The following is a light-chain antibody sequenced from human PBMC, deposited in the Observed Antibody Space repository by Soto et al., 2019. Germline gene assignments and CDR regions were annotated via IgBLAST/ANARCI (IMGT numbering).Light chain of an antibody. Sequence: DIQVTQFPSSLSASVGDRITITCRASQAIGNYLAWYQQKPGKVPKLLIYAASTLQSGVPSRFSGSGYGTEFSLTISSLQPDDFATYYCQQYNGYPLTFGGGTKVDIK. CDR2: AAS. V-gene: IGKV1-27*01. J-gene: IGKJ4*01. CDR3: QQYNGYPLT. CDR1: QAIGNY.